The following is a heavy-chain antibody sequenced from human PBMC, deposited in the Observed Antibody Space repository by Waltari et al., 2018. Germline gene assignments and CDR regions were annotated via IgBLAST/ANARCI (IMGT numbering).Heavy chain of an antibody. V-gene: IGHV3-53*01. CDR1: GFTLKNNE. D-gene: IGHD5-12*01. CDR3: ARAGLGSPLQWLQLLDS. Sequence: EVQLVESGGGLIQPGASLRLSCAASGFTLKNNELSWVRQAPGKGLEWVSVIYAGSGGTFYAESVKGRFTISRDNSKNTLYLDLNRLTAEDTAVYYCARAGLGSPLQWLQLLDSWGRGTLVTVSS. CDR2: IYAGSGGT. J-gene: IGHJ4*02.